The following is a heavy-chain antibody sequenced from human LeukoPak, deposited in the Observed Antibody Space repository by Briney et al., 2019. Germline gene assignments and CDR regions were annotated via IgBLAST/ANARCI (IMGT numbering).Heavy chain of an antibody. J-gene: IGHJ5*02. CDR2: INHSGST. Sequence: SETLSLTCAVYGGSFSGYYWSWIRQPPGKGLEWIGEINHSGSTNYNPSLKSRVTISVDTSKNQFSLKLSSVTASDTAVYYCARLTKFLTTYYPTPWGQGTLVTVSS. CDR3: ARLTKFLTTYYPTP. CDR1: GGSFSGYY. V-gene: IGHV4-34*01. D-gene: IGHD2/OR15-2a*01.